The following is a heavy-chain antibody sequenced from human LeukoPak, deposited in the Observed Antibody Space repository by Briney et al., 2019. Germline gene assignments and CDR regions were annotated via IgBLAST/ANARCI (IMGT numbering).Heavy chain of an antibody. V-gene: IGHV4-4*02. CDR1: GGSIRNNNW. CDR3: AKLDRRSNLFDP. D-gene: IGHD1-1*01. Sequence: SETLSLTCAVSGGSIRNNNWWSWVRPPPGKGLEWIGETFHSGHTSYNPSLKSRVAISVDKSKNHFYLNLTSVTAADTAVYYCAKLDRRSNLFDPWGQGTLVTVS. CDR2: TFHSGHT. J-gene: IGHJ5*02.